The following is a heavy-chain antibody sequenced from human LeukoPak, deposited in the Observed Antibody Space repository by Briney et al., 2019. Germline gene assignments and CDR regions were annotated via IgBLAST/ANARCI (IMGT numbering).Heavy chain of an antibody. CDR1: GGSISSYS. Sequence: SETLSLTCSVSGGSISSYSWSWLRQPAGKGLDWIGRIFSSGSSKYNPSLKSRVIMSVDTSKNQFSLTLTSVTAADTAVYYCAREGGGFDYWGQGTLVTVSS. D-gene: IGHD3-16*01. CDR2: IFSSGSS. CDR3: AREGGGFDY. J-gene: IGHJ4*02. V-gene: IGHV4-4*07.